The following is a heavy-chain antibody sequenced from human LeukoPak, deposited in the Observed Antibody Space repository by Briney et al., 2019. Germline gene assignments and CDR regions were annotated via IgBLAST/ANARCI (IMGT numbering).Heavy chain of an antibody. D-gene: IGHD1-1*01. CDR3: AKDLSEQLERRDSVLDY. CDR2: ISGSGGST. CDR1: GFTFSSYA. V-gene: IGHV3-23*01. Sequence: GGSLRLSCAASGFTFSSYAMSWVRQAPGKGLEWVSAISGSGGSTYYADSVKGRFTISRDNSKNTLYLQMNSLRAEDTAVYYCAKDLSEQLERRDSVLDYWGQGTLVTVSS. J-gene: IGHJ4*02.